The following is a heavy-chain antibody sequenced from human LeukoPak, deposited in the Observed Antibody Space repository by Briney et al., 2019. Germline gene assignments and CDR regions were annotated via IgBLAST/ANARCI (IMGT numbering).Heavy chain of an antibody. Sequence: PGGSLRLSCAASGFTFSSYSMNWVRQAPGKGLEWVSSISSSSSYIYYADSVKGRFTISRDNAKNSLYLQMNSLRAEDTAVYYCARDQLVGVRDYMDVWGKGTTVTVPS. CDR1: GFTFSSYS. V-gene: IGHV3-21*01. J-gene: IGHJ6*03. CDR3: ARDQLVGVRDYMDV. D-gene: IGHD1-26*01. CDR2: ISSSSSYI.